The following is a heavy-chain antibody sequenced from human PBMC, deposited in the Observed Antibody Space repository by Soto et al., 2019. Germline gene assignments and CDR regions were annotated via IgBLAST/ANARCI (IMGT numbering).Heavy chain of an antibody. CDR2: IWHDGSKK. CDR1: GFIFSNYG. CDR3: ARDGINRNGMFDWFDP. J-gene: IGHJ5*02. D-gene: IGHD2-8*01. V-gene: IGHV3-33*01. Sequence: GGSLRLSCVASGFIFSNYGIHWVRQAPGKGLEWVAIIWHDGSKKYYAESVKGRFTISRDNSRSTLYMHMNSLRAEDTAMYYCARDGINRNGMFDWFDPWGQGTLVTVSS.